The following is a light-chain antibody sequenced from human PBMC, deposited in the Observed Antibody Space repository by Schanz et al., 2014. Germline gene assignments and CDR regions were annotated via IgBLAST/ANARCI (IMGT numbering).Light chain of an antibody. CDR1: QSISSW. J-gene: IGKJ2*01. V-gene: IGKV1-5*03. Sequence: DIQMTQSPSTLSASVGDRVTITCRASQSISSWLAWYQQKPGKAPNVMIYEASSLESGVSSRFSGSASGTEFTLTISSLQPDDFATYYCQQSYSTPSTFGQGTKLEIK. CDR2: EAS. CDR3: QQSYSTPST.